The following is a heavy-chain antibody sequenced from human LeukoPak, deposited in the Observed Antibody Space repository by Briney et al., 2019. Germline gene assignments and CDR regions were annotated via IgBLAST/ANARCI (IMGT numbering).Heavy chain of an antibody. D-gene: IGHD5-12*01. CDR3: ARGGSGYDSAVYFDY. Sequence: SETLSLTCTVSGGSISSSYWSWIRQPPGKGLEWIGYIYYSGSTNYNPSLKSRVTISVDTSKNQFSLKLSSVTAADTAVYYCARGGSGYDSAVYFDYWGQGTLVTVSS. CDR1: GGSISSSY. J-gene: IGHJ4*02. V-gene: IGHV4-59*01. CDR2: IYYSGST.